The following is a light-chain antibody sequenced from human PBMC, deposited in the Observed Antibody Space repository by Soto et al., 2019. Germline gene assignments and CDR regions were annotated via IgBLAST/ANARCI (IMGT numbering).Light chain of an antibody. Sequence: DIQMTQSPSSLSASVGDRVTITCRASQGIENLLGWYQQKPGKAPKRLVYAASTLESGVPSRFSGSGSGTEFTLTISSLQPEDFATYYCQQHHNFPFTFGPGTKVDIK. CDR2: AAS. V-gene: IGKV1-17*01. J-gene: IGKJ3*01. CDR1: QGIENL. CDR3: QQHHNFPFT.